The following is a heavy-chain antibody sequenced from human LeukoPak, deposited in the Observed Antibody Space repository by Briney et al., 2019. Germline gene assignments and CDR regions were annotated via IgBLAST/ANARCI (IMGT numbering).Heavy chain of an antibody. V-gene: IGHV3-43D*03. D-gene: IGHD4-17*01. CDR3: AKDMLPLYGDYEGGHGMDV. Sequence: GGSLRLSCAASGFTFDDYAMHWVRQAPGKGLEWVSLISWDGGSTYYADSVKGRFTISRDNSKNSLYLQMNSLRAEDTALYYCAKDMLPLYGDYEGGHGMDVWGQGTTVTVSS. J-gene: IGHJ6*02. CDR2: ISWDGGST. CDR1: GFTFDDYA.